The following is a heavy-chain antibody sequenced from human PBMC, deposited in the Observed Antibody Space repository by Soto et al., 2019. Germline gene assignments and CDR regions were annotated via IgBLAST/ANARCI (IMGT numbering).Heavy chain of an antibody. CDR1: GYSFEDYS. J-gene: IGHJ4*02. V-gene: IGHV3-9*01. CDR2: ISWNGNFT. D-gene: IGHD2-15*01. CDR3: VGGSWFD. Sequence: EVQLVESGGDMVQPGRSLKLSCVGSGYSFEDYSMHWVRQAPGKGLEWVSGISWNGNFTGYAVSVKGRFTISRDNAKNSLFLQMRSLRLEDTALYYCVGGSWFDWGQGTLVTVSS.